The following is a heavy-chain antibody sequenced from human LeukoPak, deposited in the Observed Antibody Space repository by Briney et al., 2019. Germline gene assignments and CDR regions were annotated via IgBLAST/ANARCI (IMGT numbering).Heavy chain of an antibody. CDR3: ARWVYSSGWALLYY. CDR1: GYTFTSYA. Sequence: ASVKVSCKASGYTFTSYAMNWVRQAPGQGLEWMGWINPNSGGTNYAQKFQGRVTMTRDTSISTAYMELSRLRSDDTAVYYCARWVYSSGWALLYYWGQGTLVTVSS. CDR2: INPNSGGT. J-gene: IGHJ4*02. D-gene: IGHD6-19*01. V-gene: IGHV1-2*02.